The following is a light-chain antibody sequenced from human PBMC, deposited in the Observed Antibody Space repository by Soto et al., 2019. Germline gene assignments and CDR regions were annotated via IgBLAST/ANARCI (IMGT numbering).Light chain of an antibody. CDR1: QSVSSY. Sequence: EILMTQSPATLSVSPGERVTLSCRASQSVSSYLAWYQQKPGQPPRLLIYGASTRATGIPARFSGSGSGTEFTLTISSLQSEDFAVYYCQQYNNWPGTFGQGTKVDIK. V-gene: IGKV3-15*01. CDR2: GAS. J-gene: IGKJ1*01. CDR3: QQYNNWPGT.